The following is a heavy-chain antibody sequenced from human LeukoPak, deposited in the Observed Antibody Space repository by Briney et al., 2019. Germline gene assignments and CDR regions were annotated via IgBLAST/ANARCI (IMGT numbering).Heavy chain of an antibody. CDR3: ARERPYSSSWYEVDAFDI. Sequence: PGGSLRLSCAASGFTFSTYAMSWVRQAPGKGLEWVSAISGSGGSTYYADSVKGRFTISRDNSKNTLYLQMNSLRAEDTAVYYCARERPYSSSWYEVDAFDIWGQGTMVTVSS. V-gene: IGHV3-23*01. CDR2: ISGSGGST. J-gene: IGHJ3*02. CDR1: GFTFSTYA. D-gene: IGHD6-13*01.